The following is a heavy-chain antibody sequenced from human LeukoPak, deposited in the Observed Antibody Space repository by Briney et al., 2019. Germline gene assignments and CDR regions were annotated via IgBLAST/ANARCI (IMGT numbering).Heavy chain of an antibody. CDR1: GFTFDDYA. CDR2: INWNGGTT. Sequence: GGSLRLSCAASGFTFDDYAMTWVRQAPGKGLEWVSGINWNGGTTGYVESVKGRFTISRDNAKNSLYLQMNSLRAEDTALYHCARADSSGYYRPVDYWGQGTLVTVSA. J-gene: IGHJ4*02. V-gene: IGHV3-20*01. CDR3: ARADSSGYYRPVDY. D-gene: IGHD3-22*01.